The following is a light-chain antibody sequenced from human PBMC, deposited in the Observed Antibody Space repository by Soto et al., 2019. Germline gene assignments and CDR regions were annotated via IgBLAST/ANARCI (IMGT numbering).Light chain of an antibody. Sequence: EVVLTQSPATLSLSPGERATLSCRASQSVSSYLAWYQKKPGQAPRLLIYDASIRATGIPARFSGTGSGTDVTLTISSLEPEDFAVYYCQQRSDWPPITFGQGTRLEIK. CDR3: QQRSDWPPIT. CDR1: QSVSSY. CDR2: DAS. V-gene: IGKV3-11*01. J-gene: IGKJ5*01.